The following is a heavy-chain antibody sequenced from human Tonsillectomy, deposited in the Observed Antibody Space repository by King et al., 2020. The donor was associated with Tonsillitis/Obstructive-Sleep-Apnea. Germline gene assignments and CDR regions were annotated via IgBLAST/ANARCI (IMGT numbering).Heavy chain of an antibody. D-gene: IGHD3-10*01. CDR2: IYYSGST. CDR3: ARGIRGDNDAFDI. CDR1: GGSISSYY. J-gene: IGHJ3*02. V-gene: IGHV4-59*01. Sequence: KLQESGPGLVKPSETLSLTCTVSGGSISSYYWSWIRQPPGKGLEWMGYIYYSGSTNYNPSLQSRVTISVDTSKKQFSLKLSSVTAADTAVYYCARGIRGDNDAFDIWGQGTIVTVSS.